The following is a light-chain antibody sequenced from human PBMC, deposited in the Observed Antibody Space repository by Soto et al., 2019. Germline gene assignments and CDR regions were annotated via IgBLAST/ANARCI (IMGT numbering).Light chain of an antibody. V-gene: IGLV1-51*02. J-gene: IGLJ1*01. Sequence: QSVLTQPPSVSAAPGQKVTIPCSGSSSNIGNNYVSWYQQLPGTAPKLLIYENNKRPSGIPVRFSGSKSGTSATLGITGLQTGDEADYYCGTWDSSLSAGVFGTGTKVTVL. CDR3: GTWDSSLSAGV. CDR2: ENN. CDR1: SSNIGNNY.